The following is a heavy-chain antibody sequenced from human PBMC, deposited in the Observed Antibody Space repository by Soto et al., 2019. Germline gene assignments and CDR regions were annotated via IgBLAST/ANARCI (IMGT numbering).Heavy chain of an antibody. D-gene: IGHD2-15*01. CDR3: AHAGDFDLLSFDR. Sequence: QITLKESGPPLVRPAQTLTLTCAFSGFSLTTTRMGVAWIRQPPGKALEWLALIYWDDDKRYSPSLKNRLTVSNETSTNRVVLTITNISPDDTGTYFCAHAGDFDLLSFDRWGPGTLVTVSS. V-gene: IGHV2-5*02. J-gene: IGHJ4*02. CDR1: GFSLTTTRMG. CDR2: IYWDDDK.